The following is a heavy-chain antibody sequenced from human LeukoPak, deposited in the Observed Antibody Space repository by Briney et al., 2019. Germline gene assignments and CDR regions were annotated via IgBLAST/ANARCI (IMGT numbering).Heavy chain of an antibody. CDR1: GFTFSSYS. Sequence: GGSLRLSCAASGFTFSSYSMNWVRQAPGKGLEWVSSISSSSSYIYYADSVKGRFTISRDNAKNSLYLQMNSLRAEDTAVYYCARVLSGSYYYYMDVWGKGTTVTVSS. V-gene: IGHV3-21*01. CDR3: ARVLSGSYYYYMDV. J-gene: IGHJ6*03. CDR2: ISSSSSYI. D-gene: IGHD1-26*01.